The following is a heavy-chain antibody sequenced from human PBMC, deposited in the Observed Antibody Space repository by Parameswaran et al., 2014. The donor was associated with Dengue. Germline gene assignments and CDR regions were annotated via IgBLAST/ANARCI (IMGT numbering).Heavy chain of an antibody. V-gene: IGHV4-59*01. D-gene: IGHD3-22*01. CDR2: IYYSGST. Sequence: WIRQPPGKGLEWIGYIYYSGSTNYNPSLKSRVTISVDTSKNQFSLKLSSVTAADTAVYYCARARPPTYYYDSSGYFFDYWGQGTLVTVSS. J-gene: IGHJ4*02. CDR3: ARARPPTYYYDSSGYFFDY.